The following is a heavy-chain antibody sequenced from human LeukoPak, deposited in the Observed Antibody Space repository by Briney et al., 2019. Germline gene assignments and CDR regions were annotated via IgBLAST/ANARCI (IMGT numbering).Heavy chain of an antibody. D-gene: IGHD3-9*01. J-gene: IGHJ4*02. CDR2: ISTSTSTI. CDR3: AKDSPYDILTGYPVDY. V-gene: IGHV3-48*01. CDR1: GFTFSSYT. Sequence: GGSLRLSCAASGFTFSSYTMNWVRQAPGKGLEWISYISTSTSTIYYADSVKGRFTISRDNSKNTLYLQMNSLRAEDTAVYYCAKDSPYDILTGYPVDYWGQGTLVTVSS.